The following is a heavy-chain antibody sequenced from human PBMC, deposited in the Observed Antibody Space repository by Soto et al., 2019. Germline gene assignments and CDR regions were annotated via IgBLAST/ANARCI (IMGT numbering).Heavy chain of an antibody. D-gene: IGHD2-2*01. V-gene: IGHV4-34*01. CDR3: ARGVPAYIVVVPAASTGEFDP. CDR1: GGSFSGYY. CDR2: INHSGST. J-gene: IGHJ5*02. Sequence: SETLSLTCAVYGGSFSGYYWSWIRQPPGKGLEWIGEINHSGSTNYNPSLKSRVTISVDTSKNQFSLKLSSVTAADTAVYYCARGVPAYIVVVPAASTGEFDPWGQGTLVTVSS.